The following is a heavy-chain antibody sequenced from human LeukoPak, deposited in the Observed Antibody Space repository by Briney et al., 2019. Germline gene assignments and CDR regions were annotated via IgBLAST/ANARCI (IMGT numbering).Heavy chain of an antibody. CDR1: GFPFSSYA. CDR3: AKAVGSSGYFSRDAFDI. V-gene: IGHV3-23*01. J-gene: IGHJ3*02. CDR2: ISGGGSGT. D-gene: IGHD3-22*01. Sequence: SGGSLRLSYAPSGFPFSSYAMSWVRQAPGKGLEWVAVISGGGSGTYYADSVRGRFTISRDNSKNTVYLQMNSLRAEDTAIYYCAKAVGSSGYFSRDAFDIWGQGTMVTVSS.